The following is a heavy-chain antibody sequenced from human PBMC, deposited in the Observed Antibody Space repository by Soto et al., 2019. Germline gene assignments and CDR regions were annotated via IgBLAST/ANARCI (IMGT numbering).Heavy chain of an antibody. Sequence: GGSLRLSCAASGFTFSSYAMSWVRQAPGKGLEWVSAISGSGGSTYYADSVKGRFTISRDNSKNTLYLQMNSPRAEDTAVYYCAKSLPVPGIPQAPMESGYSYYYYYYGKDVWGQATTVSVTS. CDR2: ISGSGGST. CDR3: AKSLPVPGIPQAPMESGYSYYYYYYGKDV. D-gene: IGHD3-3*01. CDR1: GFTFSSYA. J-gene: IGHJ6*02. V-gene: IGHV3-23*01.